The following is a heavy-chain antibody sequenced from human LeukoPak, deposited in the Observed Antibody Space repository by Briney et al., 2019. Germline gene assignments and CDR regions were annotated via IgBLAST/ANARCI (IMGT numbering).Heavy chain of an antibody. D-gene: IGHD3-3*01. CDR3: ARSSLFGVVTGYFDY. V-gene: IGHV1-69*05. J-gene: IGHJ4*02. Sequence: SVKVSCKASGGTFSSYAIRWVRQAPGQGLEWMGRIIPIFGTANYAQKFQGRVTITTDESTSTAYMELSSLRSEDTAVYYCARSSLFGVVTGYFDYWGQGTLVTVSS. CDR2: IIPIFGTA. CDR1: GGTFSSYA.